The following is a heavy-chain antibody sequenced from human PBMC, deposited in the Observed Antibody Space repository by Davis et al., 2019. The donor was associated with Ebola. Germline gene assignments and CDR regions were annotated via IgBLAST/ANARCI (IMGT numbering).Heavy chain of an antibody. D-gene: IGHD1-26*01. CDR2: INTYNGNT. V-gene: IGHV1-18*01. CDR1: GYTFTNYG. CDR3: AREVGPIDY. J-gene: IGHJ4*02. Sequence: ASVKVSCKASGYTFTNYGITWVRQAPGQGLEWMGWINTYNGNTNYAQKLQGRVTMTTDTSTSTAYMELRSLRSEDTAVYYCAREVGPIDYWGQGTLVTVSS.